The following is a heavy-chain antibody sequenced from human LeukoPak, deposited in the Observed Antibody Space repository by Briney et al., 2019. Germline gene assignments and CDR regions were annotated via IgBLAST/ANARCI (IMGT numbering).Heavy chain of an antibody. CDR1: GGSISSSSYY. CDR2: IYYSGST. D-gene: IGHD1-26*01. Sequence: SETLSLTCTVSGGSISSSSYYWGWIRQPPGKGLEWIGSIYYSGSTYYNPSLKSRVTISVDTSKNQLSLKLTSVTAADTAVYYCAREDEVGTTWSWFDPWGQGTPVTVSS. J-gene: IGHJ5*02. CDR3: AREDEVGTTWSWFDP. V-gene: IGHV4-39*02.